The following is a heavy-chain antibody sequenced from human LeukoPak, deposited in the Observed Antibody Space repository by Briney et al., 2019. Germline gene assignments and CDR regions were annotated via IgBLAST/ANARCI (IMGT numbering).Heavy chain of an antibody. CDR3: ARGRKYYDFWSGYYEGYYMDV. Sequence: ETLSLTCAVYGGSFSGCYWSWIRQPPGKGLEWIGEINHSGSTNYNPSLKSRVTISVDTSKNQFSLKLSSVTAADTAVYYCARGRKYYDFWSGYYEGYYMDVWGKGTTVTVSS. J-gene: IGHJ6*03. D-gene: IGHD3-3*01. V-gene: IGHV4-34*01. CDR1: GGSFSGCY. CDR2: INHSGST.